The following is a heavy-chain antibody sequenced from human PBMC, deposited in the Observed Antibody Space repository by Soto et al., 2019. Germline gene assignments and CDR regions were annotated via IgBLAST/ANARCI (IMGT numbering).Heavy chain of an antibody. CDR1: GYSFGTSG. V-gene: IGHV1-18*01. D-gene: IGHD3-22*01. CDR3: ARAGQYYDSSGYAN. J-gene: IGHJ4*02. CDR2: ISAYNGNT. Sequence: QVKLVQSGTEVKKPGASMKVSCKASGYSFGTSGISWVRQAPGQGLEWMGWISAYNGNTNYAQKLQDRVTMTTDTSTNTAYLELRSLRSDDTAVYYCARAGQYYDSSGYANWGQGTLVTVSS.